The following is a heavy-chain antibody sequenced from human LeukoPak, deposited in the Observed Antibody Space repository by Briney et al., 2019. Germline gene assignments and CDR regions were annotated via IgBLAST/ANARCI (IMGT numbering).Heavy chain of an antibody. J-gene: IGHJ3*02. CDR3: ARARGADYYDSSGYSLDAFDI. Sequence: ASVKVSCKASEYTFTGYYMHWVRQAPGQGLEWMGWINPNSGGTNYAQKFQGRVTMTRDTSISTAYMELSRLRSDDTAVYYCARARGADYYDSSGYSLDAFDIWGQGTMVTVSS. CDR2: INPNSGGT. CDR1: EYTFTGYY. V-gene: IGHV1-2*02. D-gene: IGHD3-22*01.